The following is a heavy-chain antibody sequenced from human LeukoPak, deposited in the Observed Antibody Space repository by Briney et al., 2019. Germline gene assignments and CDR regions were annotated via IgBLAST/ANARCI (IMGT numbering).Heavy chain of an antibody. D-gene: IGHD2-2*01. Sequence: SQTLSLTCAISGDSVSSNSAAWNWIRQSPSRGLEWLGRTYYRSKWYNDYAVSVKSRITINPDTSKNQFSLQLNSVTPEDTAVYYCARSQLVVPAAIKPFDPWGQGTLVTVSS. CDR2: TYYRSKWYN. CDR3: ARSQLVVPAAIKPFDP. J-gene: IGHJ5*02. CDR1: GDSVSSNSAA. V-gene: IGHV6-1*01.